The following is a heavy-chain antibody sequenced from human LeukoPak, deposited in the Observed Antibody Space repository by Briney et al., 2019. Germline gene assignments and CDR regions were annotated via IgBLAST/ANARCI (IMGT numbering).Heavy chain of an antibody. V-gene: IGHV4-59*03. Sequence: SETLSLTCTVSGGSISGYFWGWIRQPPGEGLEFIGYIYYTGAASYKPSLSSRVTMSVDTSKNQFSLKLTSVTAADTAVYYCAKFATVTTPNWIDSWGQGMLVTVSS. D-gene: IGHD4-17*01. CDR1: GGSISGYF. J-gene: IGHJ5*01. CDR3: AKFATVTTPNWIDS. CDR2: IYYTGAA.